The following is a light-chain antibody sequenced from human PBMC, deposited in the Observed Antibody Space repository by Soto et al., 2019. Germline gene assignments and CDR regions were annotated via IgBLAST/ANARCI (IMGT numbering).Light chain of an antibody. J-gene: IGLJ2*01. V-gene: IGLV1-51*01. CDR3: GAWDSSLRGV. CDR2: DNN. Sequence: QAVVTQPPSVSAAPGQKVTISCSGSSSNIGNNYVSWYQQLPGTAPKLLIYDNNKRPSGIPDRFSGSKSGTSATLGITGLQTGDEADYYCGAWDSSLRGVFGGGTKLTVL. CDR1: SSNIGNNY.